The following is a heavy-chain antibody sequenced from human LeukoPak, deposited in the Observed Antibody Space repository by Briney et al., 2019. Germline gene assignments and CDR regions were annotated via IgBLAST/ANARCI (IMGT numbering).Heavy chain of an antibody. D-gene: IGHD1-1*01. CDR1: GFTFSAYG. CDR3: AKSREGALTRCLDS. V-gene: IGHV3-30*18. CDR2: ISYDGSTS. Sequence: PGGSLRLSCAASGFTFSAYGMNWVRQAPGKGLEWVAIISYDGSTSYYADSVKGRFTISRDTSKNTLYLQMDSLRAEDTAVYYCAKSREGALTRCLDSWGQGTLVTVSS. J-gene: IGHJ4*02.